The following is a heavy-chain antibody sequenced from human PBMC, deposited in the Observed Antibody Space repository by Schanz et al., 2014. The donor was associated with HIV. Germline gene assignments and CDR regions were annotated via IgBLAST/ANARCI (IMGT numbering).Heavy chain of an antibody. V-gene: IGHV1-58*01. CDR3: AADSEWFGESPSAFDI. CDR1: GFTFTSSA. Sequence: QMQLVQSGPEVKKPGTSVKVSCKASGFTFTSSAVQWVRQARGQRLEWIGWIVVGSGNTNYAQKFQERVTITRDMSTSTADMELSSLRSEDTAVYYCAADSEWFGESPSAFDIWGQGTMVTVSS. J-gene: IGHJ3*02. D-gene: IGHD3-10*01. CDR2: IVVGSGNT.